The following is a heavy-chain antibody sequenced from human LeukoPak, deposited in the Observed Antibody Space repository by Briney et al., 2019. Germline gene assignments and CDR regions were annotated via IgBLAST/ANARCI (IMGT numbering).Heavy chain of an antibody. CDR2: ISSSGSTI. V-gene: IGHV3-11*01. CDR3: ASLVCSSTSCYTGGRWFDP. J-gene: IGHJ5*02. D-gene: IGHD2-2*02. Sequence: GGSLRLSCAASGFTFSDYYMSWIRQAPGKGLEWVSYISSSGSTIYYADSVKGRFTISRGNAKNSLYLQMNSLRAEDTAVYYCASLVCSSTSCYTGGRWFDPWGQGTLVTVSS. CDR1: GFTFSDYY.